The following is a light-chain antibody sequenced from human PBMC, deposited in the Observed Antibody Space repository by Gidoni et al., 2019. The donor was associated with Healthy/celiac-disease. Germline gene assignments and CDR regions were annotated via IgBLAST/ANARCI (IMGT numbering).Light chain of an antibody. J-gene: IGKJ3*01. Sequence: DIVMTQPPDSLAVSLGERATINCKSSQSVLYSSNNKNYLAWYQQKPGQPPKLLIYWASTRESGVPDRFSGSGSGTEFTLTISSLQAEDVAVYYCQQYYSTPFTFGPGTKVDIK. V-gene: IGKV4-1*01. CDR2: WAS. CDR3: QQYYSTPFT. CDR1: QSVLYSSNNKNY.